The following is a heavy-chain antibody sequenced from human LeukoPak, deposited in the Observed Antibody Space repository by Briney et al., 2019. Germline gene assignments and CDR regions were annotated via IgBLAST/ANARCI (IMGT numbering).Heavy chain of an antibody. CDR3: ALLEWLPGDSWFDP. J-gene: IGHJ5*02. D-gene: IGHD3-3*01. CDR1: GYTFTGYY. Sequence: GASVTVSCKASGYTFTGYYMHWVRQAPGQGLEWMGWINPNSGGTNYAQKFQGRVTMTRDTSISTAYMELSRLRSDDTAVYYCALLEWLPGDSWFDPWGQGTLVTVSS. CDR2: INPNSGGT. V-gene: IGHV1-2*02.